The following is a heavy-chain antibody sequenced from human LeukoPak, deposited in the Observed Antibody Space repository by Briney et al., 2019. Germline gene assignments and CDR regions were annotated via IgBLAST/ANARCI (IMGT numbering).Heavy chain of an antibody. CDR1: GFTLRNSW. CDR3: ARDQGGSHSY. J-gene: IGHJ4*02. Sequence: GGTLRLSCAGSGFTLRNSWMTWVRQAPGKGQERVDNIKQDGSEKYYVDSVKGRFTISRDKAKNSLYLQMSSLREEDTAVYYCARDQGGSHSYWGQGTLVTVS. D-gene: IGHD1-26*01. V-gene: IGHV3-7*01. CDR2: IKQDGSEK.